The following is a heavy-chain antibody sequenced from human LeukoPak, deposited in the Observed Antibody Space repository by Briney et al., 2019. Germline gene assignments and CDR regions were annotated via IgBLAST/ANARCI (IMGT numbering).Heavy chain of an antibody. CDR2: ISDSGDYT. D-gene: IGHD2-8*01. CDR1: GFTFSSYA. CDR3: AKDTSIGKYCTSGVCSPFDY. V-gene: IGHV3-23*01. Sequence: EGSLRLSCAGSGFTFSSYAMSWVRQAPGKGLEWVSAISDSGDYTYYADSVKGRFTISRDNSKNTLYLHVNSLRAEDTAVYYCAKDTSIGKYCTSGVCSPFDYWGQGTLVTVSS. J-gene: IGHJ4*02.